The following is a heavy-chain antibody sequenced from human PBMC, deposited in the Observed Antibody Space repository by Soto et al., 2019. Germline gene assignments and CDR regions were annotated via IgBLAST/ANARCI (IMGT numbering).Heavy chain of an antibody. CDR3: ARADEYCSGGVCYPAFDY. J-gene: IGHJ4*02. V-gene: IGHV3-21*01. D-gene: IGHD2-15*01. CDR1: GFGFSYYT. Sequence: EVQLVESGGGLVKPGGSLRLSCAASGFGFSYYTMKWVRQAPGKGLEWVSSISSTSSRKYYAYSVTGRFTISIDNANNTLCLQMNNLGAEETAVYYCARADEYCSGGVCYPAFDYWGQGTLVTVSS. CDR2: ISSTSSRK.